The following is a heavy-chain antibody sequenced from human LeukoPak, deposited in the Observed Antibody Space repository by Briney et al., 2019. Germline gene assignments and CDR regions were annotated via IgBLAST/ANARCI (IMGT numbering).Heavy chain of an antibody. CDR2: ITPKSGDT. CDR1: GYTFSDFY. J-gene: IGHJ4*02. V-gene: IGHV1-2*02. D-gene: IGHD3-3*02. CDR3: ARVRLADERAWAY. Sequence: VASVTVSCKASGYTFSDFYIHWVRQAPGQGPEYVGWITPKSGDTYSPQRFQGRVTMTRDASISTAYMELSSLRSDDTAVYFCARVRLADERAWAYWGQGTLVTVSS.